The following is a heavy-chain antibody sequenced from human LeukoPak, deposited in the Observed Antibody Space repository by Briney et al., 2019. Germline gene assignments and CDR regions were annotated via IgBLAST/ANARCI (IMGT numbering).Heavy chain of an antibody. CDR1: GGTFSRYA. J-gene: IGHJ5*02. Sequence: SVKVSCKASGGTFSRYAISWVRQAPGQGLEWMGGIIPIFGTANYAQKFQGRVTITTDESTSTAYMELSSLRSEDTAVYYCARGGHYLLYRGHWFDPWGQGTLVTVSS. CDR3: ARGGHYLLYRGHWFDP. D-gene: IGHD2-2*02. CDR2: IIPIFGTA. V-gene: IGHV1-69*05.